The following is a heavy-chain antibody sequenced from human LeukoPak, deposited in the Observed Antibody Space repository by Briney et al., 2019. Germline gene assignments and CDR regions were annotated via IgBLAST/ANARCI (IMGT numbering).Heavy chain of an antibody. CDR2: INHSGST. J-gene: IGHJ3*02. CDR1: GGSFIGYY. V-gene: IGHV4-34*01. CDR3: ARHDFFAFDI. Sequence: PSETLSLTCAVYGGSFIGYYWSWIRQPPGKVLEWIGEINHSGSTNYNPSLKSRVSISVDTSKNQFSLKLSSVTAADTAVYYCARHDFFAFDIWGQGTMVTVSS. D-gene: IGHD2-21*02.